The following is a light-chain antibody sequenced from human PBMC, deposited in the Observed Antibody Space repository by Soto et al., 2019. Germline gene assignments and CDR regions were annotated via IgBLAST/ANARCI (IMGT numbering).Light chain of an antibody. CDR3: QQYHTWPIT. V-gene: IGKV3-15*01. CDR2: GAS. J-gene: IGKJ4*01. CDR1: QSVGSN. Sequence: EVLMTQSPDTLSLSPGERASLSCRASQSVGSNLAWYQKKLGHAPSLLIYGASTRATGIPARFSGSGSGTEFNLTISRLQSEDCAIYYCQQYHTWPITFGGGTKVDIK.